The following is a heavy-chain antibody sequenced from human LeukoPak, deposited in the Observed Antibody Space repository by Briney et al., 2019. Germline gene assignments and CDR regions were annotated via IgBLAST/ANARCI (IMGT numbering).Heavy chain of an antibody. Sequence: PSETLSLTCAVSGGSISSGGYSWSWIRQPPGKGLEWIGYIYHSGSTYYNLSLKSRVTISVDRSKNQFSLKLSSVTAADTAVYYCARGYYYDSSGAAGFDYWGQGTLVTVSS. CDR2: IYHSGST. CDR1: GGSISSGGYS. V-gene: IGHV4-30-2*01. J-gene: IGHJ4*02. D-gene: IGHD3-22*01. CDR3: ARGYYYDSSGAAGFDY.